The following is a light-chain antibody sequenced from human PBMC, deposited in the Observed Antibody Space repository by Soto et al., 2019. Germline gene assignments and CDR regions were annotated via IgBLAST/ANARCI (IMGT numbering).Light chain of an antibody. CDR2: KAS. J-gene: IGKJ2*01. CDR1: QSISSW. V-gene: IGKV1-5*03. Sequence: DIPMTQSPSTLSASVGDSVNITCRASQSISSWLAWYQQKPGTAPKLLIYKASSLESGVPSRFSGSGSGTEFTLTISSLPPDDFATYYCQQDNSYFYTFGQGNKLEIK. CDR3: QQDNSYFYT.